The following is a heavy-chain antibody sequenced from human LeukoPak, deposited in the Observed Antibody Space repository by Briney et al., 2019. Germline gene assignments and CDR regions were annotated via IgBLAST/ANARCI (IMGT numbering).Heavy chain of an antibody. CDR2: ISGSAGST. J-gene: IGHJ4*02. Sequence: GGSLRLSCAASGFTFSSYAMSWVRQAPGKGVEWVSGISGSAGSTNYADPVKGRFTISRDNSKNTLYLQINSLRAEDTAVYYCAKDRYSSGRGDFDYWGQGTLVTVSS. V-gene: IGHV3-23*01. D-gene: IGHD6-19*01. CDR3: AKDRYSSGRGDFDY. CDR1: GFTFSSYA.